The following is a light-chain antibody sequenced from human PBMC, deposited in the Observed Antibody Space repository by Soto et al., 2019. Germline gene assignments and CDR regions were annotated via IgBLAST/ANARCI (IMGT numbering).Light chain of an antibody. V-gene: IGKV3-20*01. J-gene: IGKJ2*01. CDR3: QQYGGSMYT. Sequence: EIVLTQSPGTLSLSPGERATLSCRTSQTFSTYFAWYQQKLGQAPRLLIYGASSRATGIPDRFSGSGSGTDFTLTISRLEPEDFAVYFCQQYGGSMYTFGQGTKLEIK. CDR1: QTFSTY. CDR2: GAS.